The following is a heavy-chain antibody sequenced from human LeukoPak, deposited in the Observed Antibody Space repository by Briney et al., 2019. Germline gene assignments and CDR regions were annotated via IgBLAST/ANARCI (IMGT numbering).Heavy chain of an antibody. CDR2: VYYSGST. J-gene: IGHJ4*02. D-gene: IGHD3-10*01. CDR1: GGSISSYY. V-gene: IGHV4-59*01. CDR3: ARDHYGSGSYSLGY. Sequence: PSETLSLTCTVPGGSISSYYWSWIRQPPGKGLEWIGYVYYSGSTNYKPSLKNRVTISVDTSQNQFSLKLSSVTAADTAVYYCARDHYGSGSYSLGYWGQGTLVTVSS.